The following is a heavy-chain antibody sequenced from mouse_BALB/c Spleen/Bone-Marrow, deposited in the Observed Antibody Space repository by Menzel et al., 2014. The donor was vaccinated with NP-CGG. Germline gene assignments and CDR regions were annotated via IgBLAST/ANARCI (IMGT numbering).Heavy chain of an antibody. Sequence: EVKLVESGGGLVKPGGSLKLSCAASGFTFSDYYMYWVRQTPEKGLEWVATISDGGSYIYYPDSVKGRFTISRDNAKNNLYLQMSSLKSEDTAMYYCARDRGVQGYAMDYWGQGTSVTVSS. J-gene: IGHJ4*01. V-gene: IGHV5-4*02. CDR3: ARDRGVQGYAMDY. CDR2: ISDGGSYI. D-gene: IGHD2-14*01. CDR1: GFTFSDYY.